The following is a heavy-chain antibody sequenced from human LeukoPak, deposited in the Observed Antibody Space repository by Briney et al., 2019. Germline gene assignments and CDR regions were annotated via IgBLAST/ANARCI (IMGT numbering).Heavy chain of an antibody. CDR3: ARDRGGTNWGIYVFDY. D-gene: IGHD7-27*01. V-gene: IGHV3-64*04. CDR2: INSNGGRT. CDR1: GFTFKKYA. J-gene: IGHJ4*02. Sequence: GGSLRLSCSASGFTFKKYAMHWVRQAPGKGLEYVSAINSNGGRTYYADSVRGRFTISRGNAKNSLNLQMSSLRAEDTAVYYCARDRGGTNWGIYVFDYWGQGALVTVSS.